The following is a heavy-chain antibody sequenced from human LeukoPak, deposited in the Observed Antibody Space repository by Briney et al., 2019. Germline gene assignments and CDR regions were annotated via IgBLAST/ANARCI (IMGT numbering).Heavy chain of an antibody. CDR1: GFTFSSYE. CDR2: ISSSGTTI. D-gene: IGHD3-16*01. V-gene: IGHV3-48*03. Sequence: PGGSLRLSCAASGFTFSSYEMNWVRQAPGKGLEWISYISSSGTTISYADSVKGRFTISRDNSNNTLYLQMNSLRAEDTAVYYCAKRVGGVNNFDYWGQGTLVTVSS. J-gene: IGHJ4*02. CDR3: AKRVGGVNNFDY.